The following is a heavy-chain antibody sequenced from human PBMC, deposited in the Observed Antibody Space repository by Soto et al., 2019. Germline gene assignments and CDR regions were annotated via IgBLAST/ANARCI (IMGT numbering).Heavy chain of an antibody. J-gene: IGHJ5*02. Sequence: QLQLQESGPGLVKPSETLSLTCTVSGGSISSSSYYWGWIRQPPGKGLEWIGSIYYSGRTYYNPSLKSRVTISVDTSKNQFSLKLSSVTAADTAVYYCARHGYSSNYSWFDPWGQGTLVTVFS. V-gene: IGHV4-39*01. CDR1: GGSISSSSYY. CDR2: IYYSGRT. CDR3: ARHGYSSNYSWFDP. D-gene: IGHD6-13*01.